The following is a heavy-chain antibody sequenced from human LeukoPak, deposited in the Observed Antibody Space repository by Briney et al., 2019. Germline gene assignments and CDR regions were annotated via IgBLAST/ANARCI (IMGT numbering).Heavy chain of an antibody. CDR2: FSGTGGRT. D-gene: IGHD6-13*01. CDR1: GFSFSSYA. Sequence: TGGSLRLSCAASGFSFSSYAMGWVPQAPGKGLEWVSSFSGTGGRTYYADSVKGQFTISRDNSRNTLSLQMNSLRVEDTAVYFCAKGPYSDSSEWFQYWGQGTLVTVSS. V-gene: IGHV3-23*01. CDR3: AKGPYSDSSEWFQY. J-gene: IGHJ1*01.